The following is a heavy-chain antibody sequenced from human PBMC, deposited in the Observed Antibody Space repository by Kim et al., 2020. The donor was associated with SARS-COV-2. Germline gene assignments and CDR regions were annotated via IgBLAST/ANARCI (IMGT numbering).Heavy chain of an antibody. J-gene: IGHJ3*02. CDR3: ARASPTRVTLDI. V-gene: IGHV3-33*01. Sequence: GGSLRLSCAASGFTFRSYGMHWVRQAPGKGLEWVAVIWYDGSHRYYGDFVKGRFIISRDNSENTVTLQMNSLRVEDTAVYYCARASPTRVTLDIWAQGTMVIVSS. CDR1: GFTFRSYG. CDR2: IWYDGSHR. D-gene: IGHD5-12*01.